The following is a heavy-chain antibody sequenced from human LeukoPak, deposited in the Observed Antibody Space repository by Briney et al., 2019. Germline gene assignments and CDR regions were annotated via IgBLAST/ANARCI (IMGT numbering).Heavy chain of an antibody. CDR3: ARHTLVTSISTYNWFDP. V-gene: IGHV4-39*01. J-gene: IGHJ5*02. CDR1: GGSTSSSNYY. Sequence: PSETLSLTCTVSGGSTSSSNYYWGWIRQPPGKGLEWIGSMFYGGNTFYSPSLTSRVTISVDTSKNQFSLRLNSVTAADTAVYYCARHTLVTSISTYNWFDPWGQGTLVTVSS. CDR2: MFYGGNT. D-gene: IGHD2-21*02.